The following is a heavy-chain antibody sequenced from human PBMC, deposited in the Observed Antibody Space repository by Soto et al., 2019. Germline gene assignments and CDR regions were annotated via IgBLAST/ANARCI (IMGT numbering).Heavy chain of an antibody. V-gene: IGHV4-34*01. CDR2: INHSGST. D-gene: IGHD6-19*01. CDR1: GGSFSDFY. CDR3: GPRGAVADPRGY. J-gene: IGHJ4*02. Sequence: SETLSLTCAVYGGSFSDFYWTWIRQLPGKGLEWIGEINHSGSTNYNPSIKSRVAISVDTSKNQFSPNLRSVTAAYTAVYYCGPRGAVADPRGYWGQGTLVTVSS.